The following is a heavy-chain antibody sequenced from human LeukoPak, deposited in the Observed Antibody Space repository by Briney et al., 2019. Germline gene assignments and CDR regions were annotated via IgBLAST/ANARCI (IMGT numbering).Heavy chain of an antibody. CDR1: GYTFTNFG. J-gene: IGHJ4*02. V-gene: IGHV1-18*01. CDR2: ISPYNDNT. CDR3: ARDLVALAGIDY. Sequence: ASVNLSCTASGYTFTNFGIGWVRHAPGQGLEWMGWISPYNDNTNYALKLQVRVTMTTDTSTGTAYMELRSLRSDDTAFYYCARDLVALAGIDYWGQGTLVTVSS. D-gene: IGHD6-19*01.